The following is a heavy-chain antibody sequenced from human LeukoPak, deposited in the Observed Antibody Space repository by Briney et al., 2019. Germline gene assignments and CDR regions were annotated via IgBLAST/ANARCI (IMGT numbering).Heavy chain of an antibody. Sequence: GASVKVSCKASGYTFTSYGISWVRQAPGQGLEWMGWISAYNGNTNYAQKLQGRVTMTTDTSTSTAYMELRSLRSDDTAVYYCARDFFSAVAGQYNWFDPWGQGTLVTVSS. CDR2: ISAYNGNT. D-gene: IGHD6-19*01. V-gene: IGHV1-18*01. J-gene: IGHJ5*02. CDR3: ARDFFSAVAGQYNWFDP. CDR1: GYTFTSYG.